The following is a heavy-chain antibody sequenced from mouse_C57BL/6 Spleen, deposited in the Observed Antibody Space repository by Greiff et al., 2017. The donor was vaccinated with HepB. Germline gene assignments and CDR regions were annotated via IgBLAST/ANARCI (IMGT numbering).Heavy chain of an antibody. CDR2: INPSTGGT. CDR3: AREEGLDY. Sequence: VQLQQSGPELVKPGASVKISCKASGYSFTGYYMHWVKQSSEKSLEWIGEINPSTGGTSYNQKFKGKATLTVDKSSSTAYMQLKSLTSEDSAVYYCAREEGLDYWGQGTTLTVSS. CDR1: GYSFTGYY. J-gene: IGHJ2*01. V-gene: IGHV1-43*01.